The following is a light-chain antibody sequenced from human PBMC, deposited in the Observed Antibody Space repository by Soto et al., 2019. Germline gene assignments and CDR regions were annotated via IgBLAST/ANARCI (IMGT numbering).Light chain of an antibody. Sequence: QSALTQPPSASGPPGQSVTISCTGTSSDVGGYNYVSWYQQHPGKAPKLMIYEVSQRPSGVPDRFSGSKSGNMASLTVSGLQAEDEADYYCNSYAGSNNVFGTGTRSPS. CDR1: SSDVGGYNY. CDR2: EVS. CDR3: NSYAGSNNV. J-gene: IGLJ1*01. V-gene: IGLV2-8*01.